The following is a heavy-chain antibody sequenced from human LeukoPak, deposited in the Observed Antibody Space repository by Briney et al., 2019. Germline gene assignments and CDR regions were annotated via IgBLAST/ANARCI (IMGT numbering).Heavy chain of an antibody. CDR2: MNPNSGNT. CDR3: ARGLGYCSSTSCSREPFDP. J-gene: IGHJ5*02. Sequence: ASVKVSCKASGYTFTSYDINWVRQATGQGLEWMGWMNPNSGNTGCAQKFQGRVTITRNTSISTAYMELSSLRSEDTAVYYCARGLGYCSSTSCSREPFDPWGQGTLVTVSS. V-gene: IGHV1-8*03. D-gene: IGHD2-2*01. CDR1: GYTFTSYD.